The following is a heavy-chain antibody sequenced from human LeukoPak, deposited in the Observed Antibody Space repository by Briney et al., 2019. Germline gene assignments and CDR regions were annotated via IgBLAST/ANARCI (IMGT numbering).Heavy chain of an antibody. CDR3: ARVESSYPTFYYYYYMDV. CDR2: ISGSGGSI. Sequence: GGTLRLSCAASGFIFRSYGMSWVRQAPGKGLEWVSGISGSGGSIYYADSVKGRFTISRDNAKNSLDLQMNSLRAEDTAVYYCARVESSYPTFYYYYYMDVWGKGTTVTVSS. V-gene: IGHV3-48*04. J-gene: IGHJ6*03. CDR1: GFIFRSYG. D-gene: IGHD5-12*01.